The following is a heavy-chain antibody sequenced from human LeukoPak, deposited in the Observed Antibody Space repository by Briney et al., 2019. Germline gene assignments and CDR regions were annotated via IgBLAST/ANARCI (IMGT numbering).Heavy chain of an antibody. CDR2: IIPIFGTA. J-gene: IGHJ6*02. Sequence: SVKVSCKASGYTFTGYYMHWVRQAPGQGLEWMGGIIPIFGTANYAQKFQGRVTITADESTSTAYMELSSLRSEDTAVYYCATRRRYCSSTSCPPYYYYGMDVWGQGTTVTVSS. CDR1: GYTFTGYY. V-gene: IGHV1-69*13. CDR3: ATRRRYCSSTSCPPYYYYGMDV. D-gene: IGHD2-2*01.